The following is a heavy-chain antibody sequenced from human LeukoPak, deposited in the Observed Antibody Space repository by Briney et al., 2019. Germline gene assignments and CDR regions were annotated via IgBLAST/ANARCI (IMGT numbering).Heavy chain of an antibody. CDR1: GYTFSSYG. D-gene: IGHD6-13*01. J-gene: IGHJ1*01. V-gene: IGHV3-30*18. Sequence: GGSLRLSCAASGYTFSSYGMHWVRQAPGKGLEWVAVISYDGSNKYYADSVKGRFTISRDNSKNTLYLQMNSLRAEDTAVYYCAKDVGSSWYVYFQHWGQGTLATVSS. CDR3: AKDVGSSWYVYFQH. CDR2: ISYDGSNK.